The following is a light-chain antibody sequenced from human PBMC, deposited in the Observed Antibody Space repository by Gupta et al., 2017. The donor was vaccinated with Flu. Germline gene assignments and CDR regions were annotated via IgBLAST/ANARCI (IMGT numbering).Light chain of an antibody. V-gene: IGLV2-14*01. J-gene: IGLJ3*02. CDR3: TSDTSSNNEV. Sequence: IAISCTGTSSDIGGYNSVYYYHQPPAKPPILLIYEVSNRPAGLSDRFSASKSGNTASLTISGLRAEDEADYYCTSDTSSNNEVFGGGTKLTVL. CDR1: SSDIGGYNS. CDR2: EVS.